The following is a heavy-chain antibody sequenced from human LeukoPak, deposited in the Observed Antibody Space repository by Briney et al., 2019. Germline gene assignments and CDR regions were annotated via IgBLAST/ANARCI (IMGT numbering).Heavy chain of an antibody. V-gene: IGHV4-34*01. D-gene: IGHD2-2*01. CDR3: ARGPQDQGATPTELYCSSTSCYDDY. Sequence: TSETLSLTCAVYGGSFSGYYWSWIRQPPGKGLEWIGEINHSGSTNYNPSLKSRVTISVDTSKNQFSLKLSSVTAADTAVYYCARGPQDQGATPTELYCSSTSCYDDYWGQGTLVTVSS. CDR1: GGSFSGYY. J-gene: IGHJ4*02. CDR2: INHSGST.